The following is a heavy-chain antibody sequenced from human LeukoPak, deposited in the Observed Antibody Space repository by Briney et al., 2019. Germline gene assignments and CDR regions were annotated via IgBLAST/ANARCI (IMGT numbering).Heavy chain of an antibody. J-gene: IGHJ6*03. CDR3: ASLYDFWSGPLNYYYMDV. CDR2: ISYDGSNK. Sequence: PGGSLRLSCAASGFTFSSYAMHWVRQAPGKGLEGVAVISYDGSNKYYADSVKGRFTISRDNSKNTLYLRMNSLRAEDTAVYYCASLYDFWSGPLNYYYMDVWGKGTTVTVSS. V-gene: IGHV3-30*01. CDR1: GFTFSSYA. D-gene: IGHD3-3*01.